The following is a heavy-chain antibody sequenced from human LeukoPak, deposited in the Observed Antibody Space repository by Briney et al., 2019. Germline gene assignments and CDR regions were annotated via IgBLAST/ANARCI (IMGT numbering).Heavy chain of an antibody. CDR2: INPSSGGT. CDR1: GYTFTGYY. V-gene: IGHV1-2*02. J-gene: IGHJ4*02. D-gene: IGHD3-22*01. CDR3: ARDTSMDYYDSSGYE. Sequence: GASVKVSCKASGYTFTGYYLHWVRQAPGQGLEWMGWINPSSGGTKYAQKFQGRVTMTSDTSISTAYMELRRLRSDDTAVYFRARDTSMDYYDSSGYEWGRGTLVTVSS.